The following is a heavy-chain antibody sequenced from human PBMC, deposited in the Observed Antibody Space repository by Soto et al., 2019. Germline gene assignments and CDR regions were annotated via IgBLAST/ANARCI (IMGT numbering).Heavy chain of an antibody. J-gene: IGHJ4*02. Sequence: QITLKESGPTLVKPTQTLTLTCTFSGFSLSTSGVGVGWIRQPPGKALEWLALIYWDDDKRYSPSLKSRLTITKDTSETLVVLTMTNMDPVDTATYYCAHRPSYCSGGSCYSGFDYWGQGTLVTVSA. CDR1: GFSLSTSGVG. V-gene: IGHV2-5*02. D-gene: IGHD2-15*01. CDR3: AHRPSYCSGGSCYSGFDY. CDR2: IYWDDDK.